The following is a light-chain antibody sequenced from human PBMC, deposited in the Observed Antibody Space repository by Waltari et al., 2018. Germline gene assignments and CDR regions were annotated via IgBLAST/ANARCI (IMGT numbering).Light chain of an antibody. Sequence: DIVMTQSPDSLAVSLGERATINCKSSQSVLYSSNNKNYLAWYQQKPGQPPNLLIYWASTRESGVPDRFSGSGSGTDFTLTISGLPAEDVAVYYCQQYYSPPYTFGQGTKLEIK. CDR1: QSVLYSSNNKNY. V-gene: IGKV4-1*01. CDR2: WAS. J-gene: IGKJ2*01. CDR3: QQYYSPPYT.